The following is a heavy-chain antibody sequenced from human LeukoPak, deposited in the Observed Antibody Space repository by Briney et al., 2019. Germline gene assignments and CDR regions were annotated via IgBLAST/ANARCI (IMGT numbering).Heavy chain of an antibody. CDR1: GGSISTYY. V-gene: IGHV4-59*01. J-gene: IGHJ4*02. CDR3: ARDGYSGSDAL. D-gene: IGHD5-12*01. Sequence: SETLSLTGTVSGGSISTYYWSWIRQPPGKGLEWIGYIYHSGSTNYNPSLKSRVTISVDTSLNQFYLRLSSVTAADTAVYYCARDGYSGSDALWGQGTLVTVSS. CDR2: IYHSGST.